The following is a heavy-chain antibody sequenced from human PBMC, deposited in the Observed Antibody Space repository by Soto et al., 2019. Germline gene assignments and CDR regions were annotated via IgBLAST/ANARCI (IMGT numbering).Heavy chain of an antibody. CDR2: ISYDGSNK. CDR1: GFSFSSYA. Sequence: GGSLSLSCAASGFSFSSYAMQWVRPAPGKGLEWVAVISYDGSNKYYADSVKGRFTISRDNSKNTLYLQMNSLRAEDTAVYYCAREGQYSSSALDYWGQGTLVTVS. CDR3: AREGQYSSSALDY. D-gene: IGHD6-6*01. V-gene: IGHV3-30-3*01. J-gene: IGHJ4*02.